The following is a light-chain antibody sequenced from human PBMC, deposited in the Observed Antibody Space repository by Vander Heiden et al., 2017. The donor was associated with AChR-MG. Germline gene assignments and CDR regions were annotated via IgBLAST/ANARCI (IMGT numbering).Light chain of an antibody. V-gene: IGKV3-11*01. CDR1: HSVSRF. J-gene: IGKJ1*01. Sequence: VVLTQSPDTLSLSPGERATLSCRASHSVSRFLAWYQKKPGQAPRLLIFDASNRAAGVPARFSGSGSGTDFTLTISSLEPEDFAVYYCQQRTNWPPSFGQRTRVDIK. CDR2: DAS. CDR3: QQRTNWPPS.